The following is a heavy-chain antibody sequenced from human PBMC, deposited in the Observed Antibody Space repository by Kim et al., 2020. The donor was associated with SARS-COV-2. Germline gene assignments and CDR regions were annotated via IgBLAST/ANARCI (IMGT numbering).Heavy chain of an antibody. V-gene: IGHV4-59*01. D-gene: IGHD2-15*01. Sequence: SRVTITVDTSKNQFSLKLSSVTAADTAVYYCARDRVVVAAKSYYYYGMDVWGQGTTVTVSS. J-gene: IGHJ6*02. CDR3: ARDRVVVAAKSYYYYGMDV.